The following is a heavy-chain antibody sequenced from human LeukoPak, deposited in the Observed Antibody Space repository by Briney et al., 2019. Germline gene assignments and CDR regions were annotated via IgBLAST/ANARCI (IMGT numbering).Heavy chain of an antibody. J-gene: IGHJ3*02. CDR1: GYTFTSYY. CDR3: ARVPRYYYDSSGYYRYDAFDI. D-gene: IGHD3-22*01. CDR2: INPSGGST. Sequence: ASVKVSCEASGYTFTSYYMHWVRQAPGQGLEWMGIINPSGGSTSYAQKFQGRVTMTRDTSTSTVYMELSSLRSEDTAVYYCARVPRYYYDSSGYYRYDAFDIWGQGTMVTVSS. V-gene: IGHV1-46*01.